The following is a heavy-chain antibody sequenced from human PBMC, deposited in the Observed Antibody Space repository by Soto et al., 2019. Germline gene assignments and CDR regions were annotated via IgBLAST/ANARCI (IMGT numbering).Heavy chain of an antibody. CDR2: INHSGST. CDR3: VLPKYSGYKTPFYY. J-gene: IGHJ4*02. V-gene: IGHV4-34*01. Sequence: QVQLQQWGAGLLKPSETLSLTCAVYGGSFSGYYWSWIRQPPGKGLEWIGEINHSGSTNYNPSLKSRVTISVDTSKNQFSLKLSSVTAADTAVYYCVLPKYSGYKTPFYYWGQRTLVTVSS. D-gene: IGHD5-12*01. CDR1: GGSFSGYY.